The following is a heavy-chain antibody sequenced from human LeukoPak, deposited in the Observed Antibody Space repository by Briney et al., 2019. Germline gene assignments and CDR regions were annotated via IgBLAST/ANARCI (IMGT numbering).Heavy chain of an antibody. Sequence: SETLSLTCTVSGGSISSGSYYWSWIRQPAGKGLEWIGRIYTSGSTNYNPSLKSRVTISVDTSKNQFSLKLSSVTAADTAVYYCARGPGYYYYMDVWGKGTTVTVSS. CDR1: GGSISSGSYY. CDR3: ARGPGYYYYMDV. CDR2: IYTSGST. V-gene: IGHV4-61*02. J-gene: IGHJ6*03.